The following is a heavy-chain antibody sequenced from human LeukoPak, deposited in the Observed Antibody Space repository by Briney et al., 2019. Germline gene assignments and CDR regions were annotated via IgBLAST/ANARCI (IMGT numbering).Heavy chain of an antibody. V-gene: IGHV3-33*01. D-gene: IGHD3-22*01. Sequence: GGSLRLSCAASGFTSSSYGMHWVRQAPGKGLEWVAVIWYDGSNKYYADSVKGRFTISRDNSKNTLYLQINSLRAEDTAVYYCARDGSDYYDSSRYYSYFDYWGQGTLVTVSS. CDR2: IWYDGSNK. CDR1: GFTSSSYG. J-gene: IGHJ4*02. CDR3: ARDGSDYYDSSRYYSYFDY.